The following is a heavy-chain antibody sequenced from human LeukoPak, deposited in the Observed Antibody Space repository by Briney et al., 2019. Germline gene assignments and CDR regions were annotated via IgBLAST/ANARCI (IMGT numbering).Heavy chain of an antibody. CDR1: GGSISSHY. CDR3: ARKDDSSGYYVDQ. D-gene: IGHD3-22*01. Sequence: SETLSLTCTVSGGSISSHYWSWIRQPPGKGLEWIGYIYFSGSNNYNPSLKSRVTISVDTSKNQFSLKLSSVTAADTAVYYCARKDDSSGYYVDQWGQGTLVTVSS. J-gene: IGHJ4*02. CDR2: IYFSGSN. V-gene: IGHV4-59*11.